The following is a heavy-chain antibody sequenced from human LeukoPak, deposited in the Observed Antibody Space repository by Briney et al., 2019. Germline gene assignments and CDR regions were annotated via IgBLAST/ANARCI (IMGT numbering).Heavy chain of an antibody. J-gene: IGHJ4*02. Sequence: ASVKVSCKASGYTFTSYGISWVRQAPGQGLEWMGWISAYNGNTNYAQKLQGRVTMTTDTSTSKAYMELRSLRSDDTAVYYCARVAYPYYYDSSGYYEGGIFDYWGQGTLVTVSS. CDR1: GYTFTSYG. CDR3: ARVAYPYYYDSSGYYEGGIFDY. V-gene: IGHV1-18*01. D-gene: IGHD3-22*01. CDR2: ISAYNGNT.